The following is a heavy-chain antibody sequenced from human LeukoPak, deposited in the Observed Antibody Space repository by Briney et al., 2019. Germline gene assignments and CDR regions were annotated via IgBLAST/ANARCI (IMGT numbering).Heavy chain of an antibody. J-gene: IGHJ4*02. Sequence: SETLSLTCSVSGVSISSGSNYWGWIRQPPGKGLEWIGEINHSGSTNYNPSLKSRVTISVDTSKNQFSLKLSSVTAADTAVYYCARHSAYYYGSGSYPPDCWGQGTLVTVSS. CDR2: INHSGST. D-gene: IGHD3-10*01. V-gene: IGHV4-39*01. CDR3: ARHSAYYYGSGSYPPDC. CDR1: GVSISSGSNY.